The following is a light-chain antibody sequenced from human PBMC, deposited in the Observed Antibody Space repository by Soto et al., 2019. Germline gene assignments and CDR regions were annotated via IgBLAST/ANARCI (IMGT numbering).Light chain of an antibody. V-gene: IGKV1-5*01. CDR1: QSISSW. CDR3: QQDNSYSS. Sequence: DIQMTQSPSTLSASVGDRVTTTCRASQSISSWLAWYQQKPGKAPKLLIYDASSLESGVPSRFSGSGSGTEFTVASSSLQPDDFATYDCQQDNSYSSFGPGTKVDI. CDR2: DAS. J-gene: IGKJ3*01.